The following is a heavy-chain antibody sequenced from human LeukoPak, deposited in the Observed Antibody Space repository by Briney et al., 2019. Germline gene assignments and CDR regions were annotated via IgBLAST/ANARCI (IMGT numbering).Heavy chain of an antibody. V-gene: IGHV3-11*01. CDR2: ISSSGSTI. Sequence: GGSLRLFCAASGFTFSDYYMSWIRQAPGKGLEWVSYISSSGSTIYYADSVKGRFTISRDNAKNSLYLQMNSLRAEDTAVYYCARDRFSDCSSTSCYYYGMDVWGQGTTVTVSS. J-gene: IGHJ6*02. CDR3: ARDRFSDCSSTSCYYYGMDV. CDR1: GFTFSDYY. D-gene: IGHD2-2*01.